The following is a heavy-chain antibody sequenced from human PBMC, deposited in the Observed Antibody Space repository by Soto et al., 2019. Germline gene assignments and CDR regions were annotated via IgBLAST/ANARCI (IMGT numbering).Heavy chain of an antibody. J-gene: IGHJ4*03. D-gene: IGHD3-22*01. Sequence: ASVKVSCTASGGTFSSYAISWVRQAPGQGLEWMGWINASNGKANDPQKFQGRVTFTRDTSASTVYMEVSSLRSEDTAVYYCARAAYYYESSGYYPGDYWGQGTTVTVSS. CDR1: GGTFSSYA. CDR3: ARAAYYYESSGYYPGDY. CDR2: INASNGKA. V-gene: IGHV1-69*10.